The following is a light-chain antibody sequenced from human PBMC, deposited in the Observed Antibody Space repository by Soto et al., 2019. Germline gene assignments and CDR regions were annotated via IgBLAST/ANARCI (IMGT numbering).Light chain of an antibody. CDR2: EVN. J-gene: IGLJ1*01. CDR3: SSYAGTNNVI. CDR1: RSDVGGYTY. Sequence: QSALTQPPSASGSPGQSVTISCTGTRSDVGGYTYVSWYQQYPDKAPKLMIYEVNKRPSGVPDRFSGSKSGNTASLTVSGLQAKDEAGYYCSSYAGTNNVIFGSGTKLTVL. V-gene: IGLV2-8*01.